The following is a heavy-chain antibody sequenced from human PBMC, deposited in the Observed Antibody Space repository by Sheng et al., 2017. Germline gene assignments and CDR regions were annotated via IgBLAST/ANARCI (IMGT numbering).Heavy chain of an antibody. Sequence: QVQLQQWGAGLLKPSETLSLTCAVYGGSFSGYYWSWIRQPPGKGLEWIGEINHSGSTNYNPSLKSRVTISVDTSKNQFSLKLSSVTAADTAVYYCARTYSSSWYSHYYYGMDVWGQGTTVTVSS. J-gene: IGHJ6*02. CDR1: GGSFSGYY. V-gene: IGHV4-34*01. CDR2: INHSGST. CDR3: ARTYSSSWYSHYYYGMDV. D-gene: IGHD6-13*01.